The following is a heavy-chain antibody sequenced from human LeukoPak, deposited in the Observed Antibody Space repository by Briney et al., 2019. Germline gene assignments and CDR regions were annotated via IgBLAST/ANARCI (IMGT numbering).Heavy chain of an antibody. D-gene: IGHD2-2*01. V-gene: IGHV4-4*02. CDR3: ARDPHISSTTGPFDN. Sequence: SGTLSLTCAVSGGSISSSDWWSWVRQPPGRGLEWIGYIYRNENPNYNPSLKSRVTMSVDKPKNQFSLRLSSVTAADTAVYYCARDPHISSTTGPFDNWGQGTLVIVSS. J-gene: IGHJ4*02. CDR1: GGSISSSDW. CDR2: IYRNENP.